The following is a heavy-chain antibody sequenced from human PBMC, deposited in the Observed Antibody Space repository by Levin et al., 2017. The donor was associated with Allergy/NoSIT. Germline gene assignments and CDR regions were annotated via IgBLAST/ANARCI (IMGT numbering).Heavy chain of an antibody. CDR2: IYHSGST. Sequence: SETLSLTCAVSGGSISSSNWWSWVRQPPGKGLEWIGEIYHSGSTNYNPSLKSRVTISVDKSKNQFSLKLSSVTAADTAVYYCAREHYGSGSYYTFDIWGQGTMVTVSS. J-gene: IGHJ3*02. CDR3: AREHYGSGSYYTFDI. CDR1: GGSISSSNW. D-gene: IGHD3-10*01. V-gene: IGHV4-4*02.